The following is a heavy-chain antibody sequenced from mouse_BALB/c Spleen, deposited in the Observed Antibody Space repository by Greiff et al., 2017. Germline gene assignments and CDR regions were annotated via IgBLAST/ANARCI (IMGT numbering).Heavy chain of an antibody. V-gene: IGHV5-17*02. CDR1: GFTFSSFG. CDR3: ASSTGTWYFDY. J-gene: IGHJ2*01. CDR2: ISSGSSTI. Sequence: EVQRVESGGGLVQPGGSRKLSCAASGFTFSSFGMHWVRQAPEKGLEWVAYISSGSSTIYYADTVKGRFTISRDNPKNTLFLQMTSLRSEDTAMYYCASSTGTWYFDYWGQGTTLTVSS. D-gene: IGHD4-1*02.